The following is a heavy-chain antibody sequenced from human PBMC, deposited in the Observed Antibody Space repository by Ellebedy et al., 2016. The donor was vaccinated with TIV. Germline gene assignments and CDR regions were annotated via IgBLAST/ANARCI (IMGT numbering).Heavy chain of an antibody. CDR3: VRHVGDVVSTILRGSGGLNWFDP. Sequence: ESLKISCAASGFTFSSNAMSWVRQAPGKGLEWIGTVYHNGGTYHNPSLQSRVTMSADTSKNQFFLKLSSVTAADTSMYYCVRHVGDVVSTILRGSGGLNWFDPWGQGTLVTVSS. J-gene: IGHJ5*02. CDR1: GFTFSSNA. D-gene: IGHD5/OR15-5a*01. V-gene: IGHV4-38-2*01. CDR2: VYHNGGT.